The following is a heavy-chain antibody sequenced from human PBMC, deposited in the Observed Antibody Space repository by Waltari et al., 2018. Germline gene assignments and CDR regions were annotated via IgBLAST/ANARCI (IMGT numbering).Heavy chain of an antibody. D-gene: IGHD3-10*01. CDR3: AKDIGPMVRGSPIAY. CDR2: ISWNSGSI. V-gene: IGHV3-9*01. CDR1: GFTFDDYA. Sequence: EVQLVESGGGLVQPGRSLRLSCAASGFTFDDYAMHWVRPAPGKGLEWVSGISWNSGSIGYADSVKGRFTISRDNAKNSLYLQMNSLRAEDTALYYCAKDIGPMVRGSPIAYWGQGTLVTVSS. J-gene: IGHJ4*02.